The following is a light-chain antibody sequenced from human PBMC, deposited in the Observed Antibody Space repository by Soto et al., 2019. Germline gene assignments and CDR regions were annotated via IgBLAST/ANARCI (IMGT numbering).Light chain of an antibody. CDR1: SSDIGAYNY. J-gene: IGLJ1*01. Sequence: QSALTQPASVSGSPGQSITISCTGTSSDIGAYNYVSWYQQHPGKAPKLMLYEVSNRPSGVSNRFSGSKSGNTASLTISGLQAEYEADYYCNSYTDDSTLYVFGTGTKVTVL. V-gene: IGLV2-14*01. CDR2: EVS. CDR3: NSYTDDSTLYV.